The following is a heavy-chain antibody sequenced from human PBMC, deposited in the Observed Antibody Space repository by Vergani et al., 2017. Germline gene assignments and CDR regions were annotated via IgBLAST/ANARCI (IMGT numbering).Heavy chain of an antibody. J-gene: IGHJ5*01. CDR3: ARARCIETCYMSNWLDS. CDR1: GFSFNSYW. CDR2: IKSDGSIT. D-gene: IGHD3-9*01. V-gene: IGHV3-74*03. Sequence: DVHLAESGGGFFQPGGSLRLSCSASGFSFNSYWMHWVRQVPGKGLLWVSRIKSDGSITAYADSVKGRFTISRDNAQNTLYLQMNSLRVEDTVVYYCARARCIETCYMSNWLDSWGQGTLVTVSS.